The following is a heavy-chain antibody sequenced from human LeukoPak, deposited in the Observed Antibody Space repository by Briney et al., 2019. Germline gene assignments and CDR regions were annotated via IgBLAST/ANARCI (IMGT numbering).Heavy chain of an antibody. CDR2: IWYDGSNK. CDR1: GFTFSNYG. Sequence: GGSLRLSCAASGFTFSNYGMHWLRQAPGKGLEWVAVIWYDGSNKHYADSVKGRFTISRDNSKNMLYLQMNSLRAEDTAVYYCARGGNNWNYWAYFDYWGQGTLVTVSS. J-gene: IGHJ4*02. V-gene: IGHV3-33*01. CDR3: ARGGNNWNYWAYFDY. D-gene: IGHD1-7*01.